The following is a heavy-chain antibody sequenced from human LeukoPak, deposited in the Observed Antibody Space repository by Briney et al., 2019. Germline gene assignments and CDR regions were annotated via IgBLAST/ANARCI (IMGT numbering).Heavy chain of an antibody. CDR3: ARDDSSGYNFDAFDI. D-gene: IGHD3-22*01. Sequence: ASVKVSCKASGYTFTGYYMHWVRQAPGQGLEWMGWINPNSGGTNYAQKFQGRVTMTRDTSISTAYMELSRLRSDDTAVYYCARDDSSGYNFDAFDIWGQGTMVTVSS. J-gene: IGHJ3*02. CDR1: GYTFTGYY. CDR2: INPNSGGT. V-gene: IGHV1-2*02.